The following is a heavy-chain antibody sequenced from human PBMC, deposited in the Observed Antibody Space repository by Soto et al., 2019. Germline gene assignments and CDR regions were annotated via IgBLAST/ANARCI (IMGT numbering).Heavy chain of an antibody. D-gene: IGHD6-19*01. J-gene: IGHJ6*02. CDR1: GFTFSDAW. Sequence: PGGSLRLSCAASGFTFSDAWMSWVRQAPGKGLEWVGRIKSKTNGGTTDYAGPVKGRFTISRDDSKRTLYVQMNSLRAEDTAVYYCARDPTWGSGWSIKVSYYYYGMDVWGQGTTVTVSS. V-gene: IGHV3-15*05. CDR3: ARDPTWGSGWSIKVSYYYYGMDV. CDR2: IKSKTNGGTT.